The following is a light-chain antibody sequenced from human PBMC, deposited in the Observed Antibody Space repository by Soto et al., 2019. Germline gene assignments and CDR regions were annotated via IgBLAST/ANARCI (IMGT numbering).Light chain of an antibody. CDR1: QRVXSY. CDR2: DTS. V-gene: IGKV3-11*01. CDR3: QDSRTPPWP. J-gene: IGKJ1*01. Sequence: EIMLTQSASALSLSPGESATLACRASQRVXSYLVWYQPKPGQAPRLLXYDTSFRATGIPDRLRGSGSGTDFTLTISSLEPEDSAVYYCQDSRTPPWPFAQGTKVDIK.